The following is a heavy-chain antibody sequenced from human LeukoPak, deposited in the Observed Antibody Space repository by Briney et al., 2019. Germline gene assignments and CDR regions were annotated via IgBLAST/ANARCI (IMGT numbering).Heavy chain of an antibody. J-gene: IGHJ4*02. Sequence: GRSLRLTCAASGFTFSSYGMHWVRQAPGKGLEWVAVISYDGSNKYYADSVKGRFTISRDNSKNTLYLQMNSLRAEDTAVYYCAAIGYSSGWSPGWGQGTLVTVSS. CDR2: ISYDGSNK. CDR3: AAIGYSSGWSPG. CDR1: GFTFSSYG. D-gene: IGHD6-19*01. V-gene: IGHV3-30*03.